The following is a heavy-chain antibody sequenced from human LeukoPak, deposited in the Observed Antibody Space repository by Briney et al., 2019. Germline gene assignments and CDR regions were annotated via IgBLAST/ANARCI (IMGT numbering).Heavy chain of an antibody. CDR3: ARVATRGAYFDY. Sequence: HPGGSLRLSCAASGFTFSSCEMNWVRQAPGKGLEWVSYISSSGSTIYYADSVKGRFTISRDNAKNSLYLQMNSLRAEDTAVYYCARVATRGAYFDYWGQGTLVTVSS. CDR2: ISSSGSTI. CDR1: GFTFSSCE. J-gene: IGHJ4*02. V-gene: IGHV3-48*03. D-gene: IGHD5-12*01.